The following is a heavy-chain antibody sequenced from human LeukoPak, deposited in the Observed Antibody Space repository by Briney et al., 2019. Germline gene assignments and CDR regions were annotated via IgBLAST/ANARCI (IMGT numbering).Heavy chain of an antibody. CDR1: GYTFTSYY. D-gene: IGHD3-10*01. J-gene: IGHJ5*02. CDR3: AREGGSGSNWFDP. V-gene: IGHV1-2*02. CDR2: INPNSGGT. Sequence: GASVTVSCKASGYTFTSYYMHWVRQAPGQGLEWMGWINPNSGGTNYAQKFQGRATMTRDTSISTAYMELSRLRSDDTAVYYCAREGGSGSNWFDPWGQGTLVTVSS.